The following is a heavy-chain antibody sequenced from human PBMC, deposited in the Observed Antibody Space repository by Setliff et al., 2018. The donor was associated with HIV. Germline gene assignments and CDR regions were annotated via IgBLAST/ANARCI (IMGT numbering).Heavy chain of an antibody. J-gene: IGHJ5*02. D-gene: IGHD3-10*01. CDR3: AKFPVFKWFGERQGWFDL. Sequence: GGSLRLSCAASGFTFSSYAMSWVRQAPGKGLEWVSAISGDGGRTYVAGPVKGRLSTSRDNSKNTMYLQMNSLRVEDTAVYYCAKFPVFKWFGERQGWFDLWGQGTLVTVSS. CDR1: GFTFSSYA. CDR2: ISGDGGRT. V-gene: IGHV3-23*01.